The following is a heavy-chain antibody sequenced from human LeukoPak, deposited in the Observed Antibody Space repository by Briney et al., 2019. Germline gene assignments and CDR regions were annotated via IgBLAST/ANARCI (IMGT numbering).Heavy chain of an antibody. CDR1: GFTFSSYG. V-gene: IGHV3-30*18. CDR2: ISYDGSNK. D-gene: IGHD5-18*01. Sequence: PGGSLRLSCAASGFTFSSYGMHWVRQAPGKGLEWVAVISYDGSNKYYADSVKGRFTISRDNSKNTLYLQMNSLRAEDTAVYYCAKDIQLWSRHYMDVWGKGTTVTVSS. J-gene: IGHJ6*03. CDR3: AKDIQLWSRHYMDV.